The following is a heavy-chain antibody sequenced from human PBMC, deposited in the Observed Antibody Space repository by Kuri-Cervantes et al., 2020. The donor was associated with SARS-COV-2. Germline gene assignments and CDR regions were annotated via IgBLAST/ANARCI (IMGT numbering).Heavy chain of an antibody. CDR2: IYYSGST. Sequence: SETLSLTCTVSGGSISSSSYYWGWLRQPPGKGLEWIGSIYYSGSTYYNPSLKSRVTISVDTSKNQFSLKLSSVTAADTAVYYCARRIVGASSTVAFDYWGQGTLVTVSS. CDR1: GGSISSSSYY. D-gene: IGHD1-26*01. CDR3: ARRIVGASSTVAFDY. J-gene: IGHJ4*02. V-gene: IGHV4-39*01.